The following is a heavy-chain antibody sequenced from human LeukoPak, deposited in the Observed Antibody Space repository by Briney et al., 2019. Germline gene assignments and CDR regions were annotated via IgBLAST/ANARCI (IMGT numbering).Heavy chain of an antibody. CDR1: GGSISSGAYY. CDR2: IYYSGST. V-gene: IGHV4-31*03. D-gene: IGHD6-13*01. J-gene: IGHJ4*02. Sequence: SQTLSPTCTVSGGSISSGAYYWSWIRQRPGKGLEWIGYIYYSGSTYYNPSLKSRVTISVDTSKNQFSLKLNSVTAADTAVYYCARRISSSWNFDYWGQGTLVTVSS. CDR3: ARRISSSWNFDY.